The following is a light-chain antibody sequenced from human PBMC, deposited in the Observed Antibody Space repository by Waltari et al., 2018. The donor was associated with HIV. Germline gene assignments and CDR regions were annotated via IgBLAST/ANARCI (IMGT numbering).Light chain of an antibody. CDR1: ENIYNW. CDR2: SAS. J-gene: IGKJ4*01. Sequence: DIKMTQSPSSVPASVGDSVTIPCLVSENIYNWLAWYQQRPGKAPKLLIYSASYLDNGVPSRFSGSGSGTEFSLTISSLQSDDFATYYCQQAQSLPLTFGGGTTVVTK. V-gene: IGKV1D-12*01. CDR3: QQAQSLPLT.